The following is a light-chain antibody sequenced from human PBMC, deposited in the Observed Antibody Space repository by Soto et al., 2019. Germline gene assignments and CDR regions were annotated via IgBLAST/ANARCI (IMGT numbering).Light chain of an antibody. V-gene: IGKV3-15*01. Sequence: EIVMTQSPATLSESPGERATLSCRASQSVTSNLAWYQQEPGQAPRLLIYGASTRATGIPVRFSGSGSGTDFTLTISSLQSEDFAFYYCQQYNNWPYTFGQGTRLEIK. J-gene: IGKJ2*01. CDR3: QQYNNWPYT. CDR2: GAS. CDR1: QSVTSN.